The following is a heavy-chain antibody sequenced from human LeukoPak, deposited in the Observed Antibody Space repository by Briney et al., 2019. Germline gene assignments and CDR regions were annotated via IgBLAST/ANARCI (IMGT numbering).Heavy chain of an antibody. Sequence: KPSETLSLTCSVSGDSVSSGSYYWSWIRQPPGKGLEWIGDVYNTGSTNYNPSLKSRVTISVDTSKNQFSLKLSSVTAADTAVYYCARGRGDGWRTYYFDYWGQGTLVTVSS. CDR2: VYNTGST. CDR1: GDSVSSGSYY. CDR3: ARGRGDGWRTYYFDY. J-gene: IGHJ4*02. V-gene: IGHV4-61*01. D-gene: IGHD5-24*01.